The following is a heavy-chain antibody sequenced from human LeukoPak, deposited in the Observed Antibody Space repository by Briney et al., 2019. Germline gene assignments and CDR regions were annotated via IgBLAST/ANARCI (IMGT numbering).Heavy chain of an antibody. D-gene: IGHD5-12*01. V-gene: IGHV3-21*01. CDR3: ARAPSGYDSTDY. J-gene: IGHJ4*02. Sequence: GGSLTLSCAASGFTFSSYSMNWVRQAPGKGLEWVSSISSSSSYIYYADSVKGRFTISRDNAKNSLYLQMNSLRAEDTAVYYCARAPSGYDSTDYWGQGTLVTVSS. CDR2: ISSSSSYI. CDR1: GFTFSSYS.